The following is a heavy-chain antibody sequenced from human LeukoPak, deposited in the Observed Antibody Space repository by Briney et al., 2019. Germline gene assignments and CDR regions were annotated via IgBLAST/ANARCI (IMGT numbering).Heavy chain of an antibody. CDR3: ARHHSNQLVGASDFDY. D-gene: IGHD1-26*01. CDR2: ILYSGTT. Sequence: NPSETLSLTCTVSGGSISGSRSYWGWIRQPPGEGLEWIGNILYSGTTYYNPSLKSRVTISVDTSKNLFSMKLSSVTAADTAVYYCARHHSNQLVGASDFDYWGQGTLVTVSS. CDR1: GGSISGSRSY. V-gene: IGHV4-39*01. J-gene: IGHJ4*02.